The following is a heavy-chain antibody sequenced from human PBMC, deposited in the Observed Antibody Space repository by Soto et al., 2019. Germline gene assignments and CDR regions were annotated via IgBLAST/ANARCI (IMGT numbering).Heavy chain of an antibody. J-gene: IGHJ1*01. CDR3: ARSTTVSSTLLEH. V-gene: IGHV4-34*01. CDR1: GESFSPYY. Sequence: LSLTCAVYGESFSPYYWNWIRQPPGRGLEWIGEINHSGSTNYNPSLKSRVTISVDTSKNQFSLKLSSLTAADSATYFCARSTTVSSTLLEHWGQGTRVTVSS. CDR2: INHSGST. D-gene: IGHD1-26*01.